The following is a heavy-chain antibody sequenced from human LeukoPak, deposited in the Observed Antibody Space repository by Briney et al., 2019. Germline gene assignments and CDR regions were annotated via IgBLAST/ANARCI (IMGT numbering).Heavy chain of an antibody. D-gene: IGHD4-11*01. Sequence: GGSLRLSCAASGFPFSGYGMHWVRQAPGKGLEWVAVAYGDGSSQYYADSVKGRFSISKDISKNTLSLQMNSLRAEDTAVYSCATGGNFYYSHWGQGTLVTVFS. V-gene: IGHV3-33*01. CDR3: ATGGNFYYSH. CDR1: GFPFSGYG. J-gene: IGHJ1*01. CDR2: AYGDGSSQ.